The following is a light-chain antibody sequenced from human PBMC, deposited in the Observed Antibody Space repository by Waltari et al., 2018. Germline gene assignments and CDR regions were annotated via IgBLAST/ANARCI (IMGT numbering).Light chain of an antibody. CDR2: YVY. CDR1: NSDVGGYKS. V-gene: IGLV2-11*01. J-gene: IGLJ1*01. CDR3: CSYAGSFTWV. Sequence: QSALTQPRSVSGSPGQSVTISCTGTNSDVGGYKSVSWYQQHPDKAPRLIIYYVYTRPSGVPSRCSGSKSANTASLPISGLQSEDEADYYCCSYAGSFTWVFGTGTKVTVL.